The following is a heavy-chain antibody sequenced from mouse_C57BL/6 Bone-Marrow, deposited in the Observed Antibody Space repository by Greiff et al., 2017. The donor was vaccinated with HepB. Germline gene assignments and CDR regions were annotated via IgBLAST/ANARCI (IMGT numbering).Heavy chain of an antibody. CDR2: ISSGGDYI. CDR3: TKDHPFYFYGSKLHYYAMDY. CDR1: GFTFSSYA. Sequence: EVQLVESGEGLVKPGGSLKLSCAASGFTFSSYAMSWVRQTPEKRLVWVAYISSGGDYIYYADTVTGRFNISRDNARNTLYLQMSSLKSEDTAMYYGTKDHPFYFYGSKLHYYAMDYWGQGTSVTDSS. D-gene: IGHD1-1*01. J-gene: IGHJ4*01. V-gene: IGHV5-9-1*02.